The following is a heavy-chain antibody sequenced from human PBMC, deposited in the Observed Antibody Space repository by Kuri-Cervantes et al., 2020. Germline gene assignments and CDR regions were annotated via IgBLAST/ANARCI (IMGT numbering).Heavy chain of an antibody. V-gene: IGHV1-2*04. CDR3: ARYMVRGIYYGMDV. D-gene: IGHD3-10*01. J-gene: IGHJ6*02. CDR2: INPNSGGT. CDR1: GYTFTGYY. Sequence: ASVKVSCKASGYTFTGYYMHWVRQAPGQGLEWMGWINPNSGGTNYAQKFQGWVTMTRDTSISTAYMELSRLRSDDTAVYYCARYMVRGIYYGMDVWGQGTMVTVSS.